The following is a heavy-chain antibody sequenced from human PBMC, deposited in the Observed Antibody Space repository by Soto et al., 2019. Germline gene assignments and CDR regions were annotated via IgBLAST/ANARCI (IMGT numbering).Heavy chain of an antibody. Sequence: GGSLRLSCAASGFTFSSYAMHWVRQAPGKGLEWVAVISYDGSNKYYADSVKGRFTISRDNSKNTLYLQMNSLRAEDTAVYYCAREIGYSYGSDAFDIWGQGTMVTVSS. CDR2: ISYDGSNK. CDR3: AREIGYSYGSDAFDI. CDR1: GFTFSSYA. V-gene: IGHV3-30-3*01. D-gene: IGHD5-18*01. J-gene: IGHJ3*02.